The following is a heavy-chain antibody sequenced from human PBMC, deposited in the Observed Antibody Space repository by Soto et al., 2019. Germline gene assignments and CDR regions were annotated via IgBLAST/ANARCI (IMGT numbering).Heavy chain of an antibody. J-gene: IGHJ4*02. V-gene: IGHV1-2*04. Sequence: QVQLVQSGAEVKKPGASVKVSCKASGYTFTGYYMHWVRQAPGQGLEWMGWINPNSGGTNYAQKFQGWVTITRDTAVSTAYMELSRLRSDDTAVYYCARGSTEYSSSSSGLYYFDYWGQGTLVTVSS. D-gene: IGHD6-6*01. CDR3: ARGSTEYSSSSSGLYYFDY. CDR2: INPNSGGT. CDR1: GYTFTGYY.